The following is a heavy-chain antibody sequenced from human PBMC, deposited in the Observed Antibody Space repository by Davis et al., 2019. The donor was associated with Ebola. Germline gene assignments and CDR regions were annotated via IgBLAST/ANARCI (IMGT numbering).Heavy chain of an antibody. Sequence: SETLSLTCTVSGGSIGSSSYNWSWIRQPPGKGLEWIGEINHSGSTNYNPSLKSRVTISVDTSKNQFSLKLSSVTAADTAVYYCARGYANWFDPWGQGTLVTVSS. CDR2: INHSGST. CDR3: ARGYANWFDP. D-gene: IGHD2-8*01. V-gene: IGHV4-39*07. CDR1: GGSIGSSSYN. J-gene: IGHJ5*02.